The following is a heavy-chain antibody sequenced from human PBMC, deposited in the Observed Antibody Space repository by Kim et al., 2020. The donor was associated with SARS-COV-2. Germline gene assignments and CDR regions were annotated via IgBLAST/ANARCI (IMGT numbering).Heavy chain of an antibody. Sequence: SETLSLTCAVYDGSFSGYYWSWIRQPPGKGLEWIGEINHSGSTNYNPSLKSRVTISVDTSKNQFSLKLSSVTAADTAVYYCARGRGDGYNNRGNWFDPWGQGTLVTVSS. CDR2: INHSGST. D-gene: IGHD5-12*01. J-gene: IGHJ5*02. V-gene: IGHV4-34*01. CDR1: DGSFSGYY. CDR3: ARGRGDGYNNRGNWFDP.